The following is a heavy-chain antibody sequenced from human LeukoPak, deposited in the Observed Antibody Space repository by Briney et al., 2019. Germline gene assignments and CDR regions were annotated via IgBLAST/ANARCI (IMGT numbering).Heavy chain of an antibody. V-gene: IGHV1-18*04. Sequence: GASVKVSCKASGYTFTSYGISWVRQAPGQGLEWMGWVSAYNGNTNYAQKLQGRVTMSTDTSTSTAYMELRSLRSDDTAVYYCARDLYSGYELLWDYWGQGTPVTVSP. J-gene: IGHJ4*02. CDR2: VSAYNGNT. D-gene: IGHD5-12*01. CDR3: ARDLYSGYELLWDY. CDR1: GYTFTSYG.